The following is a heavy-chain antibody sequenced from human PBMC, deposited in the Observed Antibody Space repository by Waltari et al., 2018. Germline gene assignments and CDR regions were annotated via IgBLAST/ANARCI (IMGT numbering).Heavy chain of an antibody. D-gene: IGHD3-10*01. Sequence: QVQLVQSGAEVKKPGSSVKVACKASGGTFSSYAISGVRQAPGQGLEWMGGITPIFCTANYAQKFQGRVTITADKSTSTAYMALSSLRSEETAVYYCARDPSHVSGRAGDNWFDPWGQGTLVTVSS. CDR2: ITPIFCTA. CDR3: ARDPSHVSGRAGDNWFDP. CDR1: GGTFSSYA. V-gene: IGHV1-69*14. J-gene: IGHJ5*02.